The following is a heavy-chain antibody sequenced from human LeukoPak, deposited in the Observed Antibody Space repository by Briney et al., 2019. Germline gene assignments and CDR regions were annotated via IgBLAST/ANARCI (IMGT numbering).Heavy chain of an antibody. D-gene: IGHD2-8*01. V-gene: IGHV4-34*01. J-gene: IGHJ4*02. Sequence: SETLSLTCAVYGGPFSGYYWSWIRQPPGKGLEWIGEINHSGSTNYNPSLKSRVTISVDTSKNQFSLKLSSVTAADTAVYYCASKTRTRYCTNGVCYGDYWGQGTLVTVSS. CDR3: ASKTRTRYCTNGVCYGDY. CDR2: INHSGST. CDR1: GGPFSGYY.